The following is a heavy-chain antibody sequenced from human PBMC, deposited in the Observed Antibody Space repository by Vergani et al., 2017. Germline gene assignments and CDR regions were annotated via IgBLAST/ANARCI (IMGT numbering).Heavy chain of an antibody. CDR2: IWYDGSNK. CDR3: ARESYDFWSGYYRPVDY. Sequence: QVQLVESGGGVVQPGRSLRLSCAASGLTFSSYGMHWVRQAPGKGLEWVAVIWYDGSNKYYADSVKGRFTISRDNSKNTLYLQMNSLRAEDTAVYYCARESYDFWSGYYRPVDYWGQGTLVTVSS. V-gene: IGHV3-33*01. D-gene: IGHD3-3*01. J-gene: IGHJ4*02. CDR1: GLTFSSYG.